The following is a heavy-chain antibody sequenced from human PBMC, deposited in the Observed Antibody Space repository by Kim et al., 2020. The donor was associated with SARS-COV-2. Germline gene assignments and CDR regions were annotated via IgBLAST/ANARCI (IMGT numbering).Heavy chain of an antibody. D-gene: IGHD2-2*01. CDR1: GDIFTNYG. CDR3: ARDRTNIFDEGY. J-gene: IGHJ4*02. Sequence: ASVKVSCKASGDIFTNYGFIWVRQAPGQGLEWMGWISAYSGEKNYAPRFQGRIVMTTETSTTTVYMELSSLTYDDTAVYYCARDRTNIFDEGYWGQGTLV. CDR2: ISAYSGEK. V-gene: IGHV1-18*01.